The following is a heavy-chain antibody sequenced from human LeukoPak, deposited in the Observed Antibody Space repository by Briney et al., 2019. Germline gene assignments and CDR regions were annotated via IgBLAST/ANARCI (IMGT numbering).Heavy chain of an antibody. V-gene: IGHV3-7*01. J-gene: IGHJ4*02. CDR2: IKQDGSEK. CDR3: ARDGSGYGEVVDY. Sequence: QPGGSLRLSCAASGFTFSSYWMSWVRQAPGKGLEWVANIKQDGSEKYYVDSVKGRFTISRDNAKNSLYLQMNSLRAEDTAVYYCARDGSGYGEVVDYWGQGTLVTVSS. D-gene: IGHD4-17*01. CDR1: GFTFSSYW.